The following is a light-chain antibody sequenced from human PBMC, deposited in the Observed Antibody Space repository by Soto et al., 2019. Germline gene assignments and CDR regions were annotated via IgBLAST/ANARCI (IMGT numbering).Light chain of an antibody. CDR2: DAS. J-gene: IGKJ1*01. CDR1: QSISSW. V-gene: IGKV1-5*01. Sequence: LAMTASRPTLSAHVGVRVTITCRASQSISSWLAWYQQKPGKAPKLLIYDASSLESGVPSRFSGSGSGTEFTLTISSLQPDDFATYYCQQYNSYSLTFGQGTKVDI. CDR3: QQYNSYSLT.